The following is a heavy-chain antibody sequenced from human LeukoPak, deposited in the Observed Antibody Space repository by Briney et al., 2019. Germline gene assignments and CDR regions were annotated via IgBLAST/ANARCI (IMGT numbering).Heavy chain of an antibody. CDR3: ARDDYSNPWDY. CDR1: GFTFSSYA. Sequence: GGSLRLSCAASGFTFSSYAMHWVRQAPGKGLEWVAVISYDGSNKYYADSVKGRFTISRDNSKNTLYLQMNSLRAEDTAVYYCARDDYSNPWDYWGQGTLVTVSS. D-gene: IGHD4-11*01. V-gene: IGHV3-30*04. CDR2: ISYDGSNK. J-gene: IGHJ4*02.